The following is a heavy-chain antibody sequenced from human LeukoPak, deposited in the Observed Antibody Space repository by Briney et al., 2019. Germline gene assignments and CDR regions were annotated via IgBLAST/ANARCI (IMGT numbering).Heavy chain of an antibody. CDR3: ARGRLCSSTSCYDVYYYYYYMDV. J-gene: IGHJ6*03. V-gene: IGHV4-34*01. D-gene: IGHD2-2*01. CDR1: GGSFSGYY. CDR2: INHSGST. Sequence: SETLSLTCAVYGGSFSGYYWSWIRQPPGKGLAWIGEINHSGSTNYNPSLKSRVTISVDTSKNQFSLKLSSVTAADTAVYYCARGRLCSSTSCYDVYYYYYYMDVWGKGTTVTVSS.